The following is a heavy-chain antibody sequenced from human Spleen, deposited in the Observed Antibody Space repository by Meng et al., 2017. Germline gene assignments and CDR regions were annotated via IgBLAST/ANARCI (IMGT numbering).Heavy chain of an antibody. D-gene: IGHD6-13*01. CDR3: ARGKGGSSWNY. CDR1: GYTYTDYQ. V-gene: IGHV1-8*02. CDR2: MNPNSGDT. Sequence: QVQLVQSGAEVKKPGASVKVSCKASGYTYTDYQTDWVRQAPGQGLEWMGWMNPNSGDTGYAQKFQGRVTMTRNTSITTAYMELSRLRSEDTAVYYCARGKGGSSWNYWGQGTLVTVSS. J-gene: IGHJ4*02.